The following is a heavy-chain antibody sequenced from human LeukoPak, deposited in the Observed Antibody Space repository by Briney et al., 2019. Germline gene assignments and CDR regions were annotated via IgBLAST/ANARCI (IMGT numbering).Heavy chain of an antibody. V-gene: IGHV4-39*01. CDR1: GGSISSSSYY. D-gene: IGHD2-21*02. Sequence: SETLSLTCTVSGGSISSSSYYWGWIRQPPGKGLEWIGSIYYSGSTYYNPSLKSRVTISVDTSKNQFSLKLSSVTAADTAVYYCARVPRGGDRFDPWGQGTLVTVSS. J-gene: IGHJ5*02. CDR3: ARVPRGGDRFDP. CDR2: IYYSGST.